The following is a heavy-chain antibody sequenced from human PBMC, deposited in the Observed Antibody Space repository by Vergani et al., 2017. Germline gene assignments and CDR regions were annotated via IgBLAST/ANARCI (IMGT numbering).Heavy chain of an antibody. CDR1: GYIFSTFW. CDR2: IYPGDSEV. V-gene: IGHV5-51*01. CDR3: ASGGHGSENGGALQL. J-gene: IGHJ3*01. Sequence: EKQLVQSGSETKKPGESLKISCQAFGYIFSTFWIGWVRQRPGRGLEWMGIIYPGDSEVKSNPTFRGQVIFSVDTSVNTAYLQWRSLQASDTATYFCASGGHGSENGGALQLWGQGTNITVSS. D-gene: IGHD3-10*01.